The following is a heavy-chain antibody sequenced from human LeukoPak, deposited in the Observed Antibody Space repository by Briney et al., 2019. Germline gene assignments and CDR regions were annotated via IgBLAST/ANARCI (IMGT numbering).Heavy chain of an antibody. CDR1: GFTFSSYE. Sequence: GGSLRLSCAASGFTFSSYEMKWVRQAPGKGLEWVSYISSSGSTIYYADSVKGRFTISRDNAKNSLYLQMNSLRAEDTAVYYCARSALLGYCSGGSCYFDYWGQGTLVTVSS. CDR2: ISSSGSTI. V-gene: IGHV3-48*03. CDR3: ARSALLGYCSGGSCYFDY. J-gene: IGHJ4*02. D-gene: IGHD2-15*01.